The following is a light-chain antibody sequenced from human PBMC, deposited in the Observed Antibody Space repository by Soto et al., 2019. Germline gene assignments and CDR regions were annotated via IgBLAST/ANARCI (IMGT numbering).Light chain of an antibody. J-gene: IGKJ5*01. Sequence: IVLTQSPATLSLSPGERATLSCRASQSVTTFLAWYQQKPGQAPRLLIYDASSRATGIPDRFSGSASGTDFTLTIDRLEPEDSAVYFCQQYGSSPATFGQGTRLEI. CDR3: QQYGSSPAT. CDR1: QSVTTF. V-gene: IGKV3-20*01. CDR2: DAS.